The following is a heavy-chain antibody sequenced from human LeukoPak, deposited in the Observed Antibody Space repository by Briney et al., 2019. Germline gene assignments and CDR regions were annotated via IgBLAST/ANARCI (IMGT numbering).Heavy chain of an antibody. J-gene: IGHJ6*03. CDR1: GFTFSSFG. V-gene: IGHV3-21*01. CDR3: ARSPEIYYMDV. CDR2: LSSSSSYI. D-gene: IGHD5-24*01. Sequence: PGGSLRLSCAAFGFTFSSFGMNWVRQAPGKGLEWVLSLSSSSSYIYYADLVKGRFTISRDNAKNSLYLQMNSLRAEDTAVYYCARSPEIYYMDVWGKGTTVTVSS.